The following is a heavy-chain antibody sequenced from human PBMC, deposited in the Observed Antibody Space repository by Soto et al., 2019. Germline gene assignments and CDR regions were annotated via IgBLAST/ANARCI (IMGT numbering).Heavy chain of an antibody. CDR2: IYPGDSDN. D-gene: IGHD2-2*01. J-gene: IGHJ5*02. CDR3: ARHVPPVVPAARNWFDP. V-gene: IGHV5-51*01. Sequence: GESLKISCKGSGYSFTSYWIGWVRQMPGKGLEWMGIIYPGDSDNRYSPSFQGQVTIAADKSIGTAYLQWSSLKASDTAMYYCARHVPPVVPAARNWFDPWGQGTLVTVSS. CDR1: GYSFTSYW.